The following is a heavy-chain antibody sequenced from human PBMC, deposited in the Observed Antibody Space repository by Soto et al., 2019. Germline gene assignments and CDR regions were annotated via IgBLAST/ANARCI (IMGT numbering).Heavy chain of an antibody. D-gene: IGHD6-13*01. Sequence: SETLSLTCAVYGWFFSGYYWSWIRQPPGKGLEWIGEINHSGSTNYNPSLKSRVTISVATSKNQFSLKLSSVTAADTAVYYCARGRAAAGRWEFDYWGQGTLVTVSS. CDR1: GWFFSGYY. CDR2: INHSGST. V-gene: IGHV4-34*01. CDR3: ARGRAAAGRWEFDY. J-gene: IGHJ4*02.